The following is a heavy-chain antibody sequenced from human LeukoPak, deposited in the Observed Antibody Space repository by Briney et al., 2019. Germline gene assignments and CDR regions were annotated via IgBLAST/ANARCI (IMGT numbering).Heavy chain of an antibody. Sequence: GGSLRLPCAASGFTFSSYAMSWVRQAPGKGLEWVSAISGSGGSTYYADSVKGRFTISRDNSKNTLYLQMNSLRAEDTAVYYCAKDPDSSGWYFGAGVFDYWGQGTLVTVSS. D-gene: IGHD6-19*01. CDR3: AKDPDSSGWYFGAGVFDY. V-gene: IGHV3-23*01. CDR1: GFTFSSYA. CDR2: ISGSGGST. J-gene: IGHJ4*02.